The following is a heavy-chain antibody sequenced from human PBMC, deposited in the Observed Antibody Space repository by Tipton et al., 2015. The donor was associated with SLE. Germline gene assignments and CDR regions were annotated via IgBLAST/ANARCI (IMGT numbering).Heavy chain of an antibody. J-gene: IGHJ4*02. V-gene: IGHV4-61*09. CDR2: IYTSGST. CDR1: GDSISSGIYY. CDR3: ASGGGNYYFDF. Sequence: TLSLTCTVSGDSISSGIYYWSWIRQPAGEGLAWIGHIYTSGSTHYSPSLESRVTMSVDTSKNQFSLNLRSVTASDAAVYYCASGGGNYYFDFWGQGTRVTVSS. D-gene: IGHD3-16*01.